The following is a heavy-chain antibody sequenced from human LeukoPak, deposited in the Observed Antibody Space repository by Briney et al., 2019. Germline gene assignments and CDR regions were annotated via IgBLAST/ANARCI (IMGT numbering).Heavy chain of an antibody. CDR1: GFTFSTYA. CDR2: INTDGSST. D-gene: IGHD1-26*01. V-gene: IGHV3-74*01. J-gene: IGHJ4*02. CDR3: ARSAWELQRSAYYFDY. Sequence: GGSLRLSCAASGFTFSTYAISWVRQAPGKGLVWVSRINTDGSSTSYADSVKGRFTISRDNAKNTLYLQMNSLRAEDTAVYYCARSAWELQRSAYYFDYWGQGTLVTVSS.